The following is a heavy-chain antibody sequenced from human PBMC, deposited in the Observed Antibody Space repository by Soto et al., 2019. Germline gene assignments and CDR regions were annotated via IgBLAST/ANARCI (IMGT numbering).Heavy chain of an antibody. CDR2: IDPSDSKT. D-gene: IGHD1-7*01. CDR1: GFSFSDFW. V-gene: IGHV5-10-1*01. CDR3: ARIGCGTDCPPDSWGQGTLVTVSSGES. J-gene: IGHJ5*02. Sequence: PGESLKISCKGSGFSFSDFWIAWVRQMPGKGLEWMGRIDPSDSKTNYKPSFQGHVTFSVDKSMDTAYLQWSSLEASDTAIYYCARIGCGTDCPPDSWGQGTLVTVSSGESWGQVTLVTVSS.